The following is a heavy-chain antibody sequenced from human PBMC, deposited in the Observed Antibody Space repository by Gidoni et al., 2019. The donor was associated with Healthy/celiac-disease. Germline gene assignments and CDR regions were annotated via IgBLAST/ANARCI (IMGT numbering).Heavy chain of an antibody. CDR2: IIPILGIA. CDR3: ARESGGSYYYY. Sequence: QLQLVQSGAEVKKPGSSVKVSCKASGRTFSSYAISWVRQAPGQGLDWMGRIIPILGIANYAQKFQGRVTITADKSTSTAYMELSSLRSEDTAVYYCARESGGSYYYYWGQGTLVTVSS. CDR1: GRTFSSYA. D-gene: IGHD1-26*01. J-gene: IGHJ4*02. V-gene: IGHV1-69*09.